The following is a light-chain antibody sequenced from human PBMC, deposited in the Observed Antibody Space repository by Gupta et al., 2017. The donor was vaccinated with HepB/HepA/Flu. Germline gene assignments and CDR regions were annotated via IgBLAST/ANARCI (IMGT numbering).Light chain of an antibody. CDR2: QDT. CDR3: QAWDSSTVV. V-gene: IGLV3-1*01. CDR1: KLGHNY. Sequence: SYELTQPPSVSVSPGQTASITCSEDKLGHNYVCWNQQKPGQSPVLVIYQDTKRPSGTPARFSGSNSGNTATLTICGTQAMDEADYYCQAWDSSTVVFGGGTKLTVL. J-gene: IGLJ2*01.